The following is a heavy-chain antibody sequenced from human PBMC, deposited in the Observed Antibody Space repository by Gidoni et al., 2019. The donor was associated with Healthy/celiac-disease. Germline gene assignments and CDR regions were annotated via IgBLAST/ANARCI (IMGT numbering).Heavy chain of an antibody. CDR2: INHSGST. Sequence: QVQLQQWGAGLLKPSETLSLTCAVYGGSFRGYYWSWIRQPPGKGLEWIGEINHSGSTNYNPSLKSRVTISVDTSKNQFSLKLSSVTAADTAVYYCARVLDPDCSGGSCHGYYYYYMDVWGKGTTVTVSS. CDR1: GGSFRGYY. D-gene: IGHD2-15*01. V-gene: IGHV4-34*01. CDR3: ARVLDPDCSGGSCHGYYYYYMDV. J-gene: IGHJ6*03.